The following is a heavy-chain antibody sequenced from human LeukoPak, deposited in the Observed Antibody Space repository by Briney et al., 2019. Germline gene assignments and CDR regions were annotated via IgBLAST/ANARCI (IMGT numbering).Heavy chain of an antibody. V-gene: IGHV3-30-3*01. CDR3: ARGDVYYYDSSGYGY. J-gene: IGHJ4*02. CDR2: ISYDGSNK. CDR1: GFTFSSYA. Sequence: GGFLRLSCAASGFTFSSYAMHWVRQAPGKGLEWVAVISYDGSNKYYADSVKGRFTISRDNSKNTLYLQMNSLRAEDTAVYYCARGDVYYYDSSGYGYWGQGTLVTVSS. D-gene: IGHD3-22*01.